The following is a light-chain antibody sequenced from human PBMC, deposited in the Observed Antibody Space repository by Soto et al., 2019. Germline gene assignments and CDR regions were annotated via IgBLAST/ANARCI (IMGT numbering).Light chain of an antibody. CDR1: QNIYSN. J-gene: IGKJ1*01. V-gene: IGKV3-15*01. Sequence: IVMTQSPATLSVSPGERVTLSCRASQNIYSNIAWYQQRPGQAPRLLIYRASTRATGVPARFSGSGSGTDFTITISSLQSEDFTVYSCLQYHNLWAFGQGTKVEIK. CDR2: RAS. CDR3: LQYHNLWA.